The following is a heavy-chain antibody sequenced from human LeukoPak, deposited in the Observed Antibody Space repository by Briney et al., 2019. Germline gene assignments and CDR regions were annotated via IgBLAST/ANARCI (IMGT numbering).Heavy chain of an antibody. D-gene: IGHD6-13*01. CDR2: ISGSGGST. J-gene: IGHJ4*02. CDR3: AKDREPEGIAAAGTEFDY. CDR1: GFIFSNFG. V-gene: IGHV3-23*01. Sequence: PGGSLRLSCAASGFIFSNFGMSWVRQAPGKGLEWVSAISGSGGSTYYADSVKGRFTISRDNSKNTLYLQMNSLRAEDTAVYYCAKDREPEGIAAAGTEFDYWGQGTLVTVSS.